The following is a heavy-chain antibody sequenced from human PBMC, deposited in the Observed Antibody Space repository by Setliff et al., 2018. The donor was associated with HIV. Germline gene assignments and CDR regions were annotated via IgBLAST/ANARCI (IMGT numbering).Heavy chain of an antibody. CDR1: GGSISSSGNY. V-gene: IGHV4-31*03. J-gene: IGHJ6*02. CDR2: IYYTGST. CDR3: ARDLSPYGSGDPYYYYGMDV. D-gene: IGHD3-10*01. Sequence: LSLTCTVSGGSISSSGNYWTWIRQRPGKGLEWIGYIYYTGSTYYHPSLKSRVLISVDTPNNQFSLRLSSVTAADTAVYYCARDLSPYGSGDPYYYYGMDVWGQGTTVTVSS.